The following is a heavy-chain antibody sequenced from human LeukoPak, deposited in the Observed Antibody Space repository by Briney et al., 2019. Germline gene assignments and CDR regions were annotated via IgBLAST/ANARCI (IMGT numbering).Heavy chain of an antibody. Sequence: GGSLRLSCVASGFTFNIYAMIWVRQAPGEGLEWVSVIGRNGDNIHYADSVKGRFTISRDSSKNTVSLQMNSLRPEDTAVYYCARDKLRGAPDYLDHWGQGTLVTVSS. D-gene: IGHD1-7*01. J-gene: IGHJ4*02. CDR3: ARDKLRGAPDYLDH. CDR2: IGRNGDNI. CDR1: GFTFNIYA. V-gene: IGHV3-23*01.